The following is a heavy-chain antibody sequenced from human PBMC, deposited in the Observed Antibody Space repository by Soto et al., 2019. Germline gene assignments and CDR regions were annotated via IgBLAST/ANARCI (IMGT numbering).Heavy chain of an antibody. D-gene: IGHD6-19*01. CDR1: GFTFSSYV. Sequence: EVPLLESGGGLVQPGGSLRLSCAASGFTFSSYVMSWVRQAPGKGLEWVSAISGSGGSTYYADSVKGRFTISRDNSKNTLYLQMNSLRAEDTAVYYCARRSSGWYFDYWGQGTLVTVSS. J-gene: IGHJ4*02. CDR3: ARRSSGWYFDY. CDR2: ISGSGGST. V-gene: IGHV3-23*01.